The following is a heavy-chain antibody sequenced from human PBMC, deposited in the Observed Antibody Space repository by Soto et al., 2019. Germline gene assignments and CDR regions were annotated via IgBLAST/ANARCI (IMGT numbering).Heavy chain of an antibody. V-gene: IGHV4-61*01. CDR2: TYYSGRT. J-gene: IGHJ6*02. CDR1: GDSVSNGNSY. Sequence: AETLSLTCTVSGDSVSNGNSYWRWIRQPPGKGLEWIGYTYYSGRTNYNPSLKSRATPPVDTSQNQFPLRLRSVTAADTAVHYCARGGAYYYYYGMDVWGQGTKVT. CDR3: ARGGAYYYYYGMDV.